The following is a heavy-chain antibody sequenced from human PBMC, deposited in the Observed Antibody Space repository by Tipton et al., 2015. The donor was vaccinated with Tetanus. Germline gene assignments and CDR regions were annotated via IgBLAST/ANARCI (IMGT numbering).Heavy chain of an antibody. CDR1: DESISSSSYY. CDR2: ISNSGTS. CDR3: ARANNEFPKKGPFDS. V-gene: IGHV4-39*01. J-gene: IGHJ4*02. Sequence: TLSLTCTVSDESISSSSYYWGWIRHHPGRGLEWIASISNSGTSYNNPSFRSRVTISVDTSKNKFSLKLNSVTAADTAVYYCARANNEFPKKGPFDSWGQGRLVIVSS. D-gene: IGHD1-1*01.